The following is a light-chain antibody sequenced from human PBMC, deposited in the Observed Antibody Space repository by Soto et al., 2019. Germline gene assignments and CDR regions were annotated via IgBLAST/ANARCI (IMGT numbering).Light chain of an antibody. J-gene: IGLJ1*01. V-gene: IGLV2-14*01. CDR1: SSDVGGHDY. CDR2: HVT. Sequence: LTQSASVSGSPGQSITISCTGTSSDVGGHDYVSWYQQHPGKAPTLMIYHVTNRPSGVSSRFSGSKSGNTAFLIISGLQAEDEADYYCSSYTSSSTFVFGTGTKVTVL. CDR3: SSYTSSSTFV.